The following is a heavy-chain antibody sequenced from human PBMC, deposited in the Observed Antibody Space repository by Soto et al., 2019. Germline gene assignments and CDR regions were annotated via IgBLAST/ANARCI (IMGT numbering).Heavy chain of an antibody. D-gene: IGHD6-6*01. CDR2: IKQDGSEK. CDR3: ARESLSSSDRDYFDY. J-gene: IGHJ4*02. V-gene: IGHV3-7*01. CDR1: GFSFSNYW. Sequence: EVQLVESGGGLVQPGGSLRLSCVASGFSFSNYWMTWVRQAPGKGLEWVANIKQDGSEKYYVDSVRGRFTISRDNVKNSLYLKMNSLRAEDTAVFYCARESLSSSDRDYFDYWGQGTLVTVSS.